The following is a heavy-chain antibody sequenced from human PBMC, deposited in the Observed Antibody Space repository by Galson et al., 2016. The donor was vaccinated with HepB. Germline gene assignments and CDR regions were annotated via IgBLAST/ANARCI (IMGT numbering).Heavy chain of an antibody. J-gene: IGHJ4*02. CDR2: IYSGGST. D-gene: IGHD3-16*01. CDR3: ARTYYGFMGHPDD. CDR1: GFTVSNNY. V-gene: IGHV3-53*01. Sequence: SLRLSCAASGFTVSNNYMSWVRQAPGKGLEWVSLIYSGGSTYYADSVKGRFTISRDNSKNTLYLQMNSLRAADTAVYYCARTYYGFMGHPDDWGQGTLVTVSS.